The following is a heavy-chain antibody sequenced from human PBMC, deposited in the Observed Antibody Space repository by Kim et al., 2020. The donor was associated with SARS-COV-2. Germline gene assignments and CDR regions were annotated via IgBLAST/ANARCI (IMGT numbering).Heavy chain of an antibody. V-gene: IGHV4-39*01. D-gene: IGHD3-3*01. J-gene: IGHJ3*02. Sequence: SETLSLTCTVYGGSISSSSYYWGWIRQPPGKGLEWIGSIYYSGSTYYNLSLKSRVTISVDTSKNQLSLKLSSVTAADTAVYCCARHLARRSSYYDTFDIWGQGTMVTVSS. CDR2: IYYSGST. CDR1: GGSISSSSYY. CDR3: ARHLARRSSYYDTFDI.